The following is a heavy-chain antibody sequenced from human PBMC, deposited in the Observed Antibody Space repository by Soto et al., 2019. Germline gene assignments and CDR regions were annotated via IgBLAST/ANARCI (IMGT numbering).Heavy chain of an antibody. Sequence: PGGSLRLSCAASGFTFSSYAMSWVRQAPGKGLEWVSAISGSGGSTYYADSVKGRFTISRDNSKNTLYLQMNSLRPEATAVYYCAKRPAYTSGWYLWPGDAFDIWGQGTMVTVSS. J-gene: IGHJ3*02. CDR3: AKRPAYTSGWYLWPGDAFDI. D-gene: IGHD6-19*01. V-gene: IGHV3-23*01. CDR1: GFTFSSYA. CDR2: ISGSGGST.